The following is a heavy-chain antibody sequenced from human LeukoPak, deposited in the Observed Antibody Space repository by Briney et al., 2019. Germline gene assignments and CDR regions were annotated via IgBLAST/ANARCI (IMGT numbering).Heavy chain of an antibody. CDR2: TDPDTGDT. D-gene: IGHD3-22*01. V-gene: IGHV1-2*02. CDR1: GYTFIDHY. J-gene: IGHJ4*02. CDR3: ARAGHNSNSGGYDF. Sequence: GASVKVSCKPSGYTFIDHYLHWVRQAPGQGLESLGWTDPDTGDTNYPQKFQGRVTMTRDTSISTAYMELNRLRSDDTAVYYCARAGHNSNSGGYDFWGLGTLVTVSS.